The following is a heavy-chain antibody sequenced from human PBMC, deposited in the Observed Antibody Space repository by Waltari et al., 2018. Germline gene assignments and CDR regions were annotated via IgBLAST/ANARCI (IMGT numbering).Heavy chain of an antibody. CDR2: ISGSGGSA. CDR1: GFTFSSYA. V-gene: IGHV3-23*04. D-gene: IGHD4-17*01. Sequence: EVQLVESGGGLVQPGGSLRLSCAASGFTFSSYAMSWVRQAPGKGLEWVSAISGSGGSAYYADSVKGRFTISRDNSKNTLYLQMNSLRAEDTAVYYCAKPHDYGDYPGLAFDYWGQGTLVTVSS. CDR3: AKPHDYGDYPGLAFDY. J-gene: IGHJ4*02.